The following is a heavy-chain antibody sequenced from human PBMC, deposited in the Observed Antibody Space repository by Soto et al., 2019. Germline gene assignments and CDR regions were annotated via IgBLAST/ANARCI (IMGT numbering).Heavy chain of an antibody. CDR3: AGDYSSGSYRFDF. CDR2: IYPTGST. Sequence: SETLSLTCTVSGGSISSYYWSWIRQPPGKGLEWIGYIYPTGSTIYNPSLKSRVTISLDTSKNQFSLKLSSVTATDTAVYYCAGDYSSGSYRFDFWGQGTLVTVSS. CDR1: GGSISSYY. J-gene: IGHJ4*02. D-gene: IGHD3-10*01. V-gene: IGHV4-59*01.